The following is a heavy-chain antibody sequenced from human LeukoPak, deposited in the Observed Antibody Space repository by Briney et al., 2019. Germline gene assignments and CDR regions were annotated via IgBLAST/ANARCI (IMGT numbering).Heavy chain of an antibody. J-gene: IGHJ4*02. CDR3: ARVHSSGHLGRSNENTFDY. Sequence: ASVKVSCKASGYTFTGYYMHWVRQAPGQGLEWMGWINPNSGGTNYAQKFQGRVTMTRDPSISTAYMELSRLRSDDTAVYYCARVHSSGHLGRSNENTFDYWGQGTLVTVSS. D-gene: IGHD3-22*01. CDR2: INPNSGGT. V-gene: IGHV1-2*02. CDR1: GYTFTGYY.